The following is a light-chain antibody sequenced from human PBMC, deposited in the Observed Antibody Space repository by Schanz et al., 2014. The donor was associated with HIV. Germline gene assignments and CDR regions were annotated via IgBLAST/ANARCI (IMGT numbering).Light chain of an antibody. CDR1: QNISTY. J-gene: IGKJ3*01. CDR2: AAL. Sequence: DVHMTQSPSSLSASVGDNVTITCRASQNISTYLNWYQQRPGKAPKLLIYAALNLQSGVPSRFSGSGSGTDFTLTISRLEPEDFAMYYCHHYGGSFGPGTKVD. V-gene: IGKV1-39*01. CDR3: HHYGGS.